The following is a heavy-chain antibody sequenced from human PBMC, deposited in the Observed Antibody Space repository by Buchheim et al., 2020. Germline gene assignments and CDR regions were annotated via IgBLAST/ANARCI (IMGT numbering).Heavy chain of an antibody. V-gene: IGHV3-21*01. D-gene: IGHD2-8*02. J-gene: IGHJ4*02. CDR3: ARSNCSGAVCYTANFDC. Sequence: EVQLVESGGGLVKPGGSLRLSCVGSKFSFSDYGMRWVRQAPGKGLEWISSISSSGTYIYYADSLKGRFTISRDNAKNSLYLQMNSLRVEDTAFYYCARSNCSGAVCYTANFDCWGQGTL. CDR1: KFSFSDYG. CDR2: ISSSGTYI.